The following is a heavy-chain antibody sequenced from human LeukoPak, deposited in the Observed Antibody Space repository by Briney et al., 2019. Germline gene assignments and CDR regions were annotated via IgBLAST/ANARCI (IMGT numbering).Heavy chain of an antibody. CDR3: AKDFCSGSSCYIFDY. D-gene: IGHD2-15*01. Sequence: GGSLRLSCAASGFTFSSYGMNWVRQAPGKGLEWVSFIRFDGGNKFYADSVKGRFMISRDNTKNTLYLQMNTLRAEDTAVYYCAKDFCSGSSCYIFDYWGQGTLVTVSS. CDR1: GFTFSSYG. V-gene: IGHV3-30*02. J-gene: IGHJ4*02. CDR2: IRFDGGNK.